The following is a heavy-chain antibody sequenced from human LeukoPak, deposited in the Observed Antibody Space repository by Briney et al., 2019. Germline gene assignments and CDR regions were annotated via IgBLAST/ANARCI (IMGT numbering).Heavy chain of an antibody. V-gene: IGHV4-30-2*01. D-gene: IGHD4-17*01. CDR2: IYHSGSA. CDR3: ARDLGPYGDYDY. Sequence: SETLSLTCAVSGGSISSGGYSWSWIRQPPGKGLEWIGYIYHSGSAYYNPSLKSRVTISVDRSKNQFSLKLSSVTAADTAVYYCARDLGPYGDYDYWGQGTLVTVSS. J-gene: IGHJ4*02. CDR1: GGSISSGGYS.